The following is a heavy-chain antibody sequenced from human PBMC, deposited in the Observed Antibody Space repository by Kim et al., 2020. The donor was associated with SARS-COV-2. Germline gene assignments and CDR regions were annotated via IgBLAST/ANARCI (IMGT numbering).Heavy chain of an antibody. J-gene: IGHJ4*02. CDR1: GYTFTSYY. D-gene: IGHD3-22*01. V-gene: IGHV1-46*01. CDR2: INPSGGST. Sequence: ASVKVSCKASGYTFTSYYMHWVRQAPGQGLEWMGIINPSGGSTSYAQKFQGRVTMTRDTSTSTVYMELSSLRSEDTAVYYCARDDYYDSSGYVYFDYWGQGTLVTVSS. CDR3: ARDDYYDSSGYVYFDY.